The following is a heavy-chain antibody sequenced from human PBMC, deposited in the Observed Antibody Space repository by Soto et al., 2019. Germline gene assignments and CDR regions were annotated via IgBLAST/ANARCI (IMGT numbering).Heavy chain of an antibody. CDR1: GFNFSSYV. D-gene: IGHD6-19*01. J-gene: IGHJ4*02. Sequence: QVQLVESGGGVVQPGRSLRLSCAASGFNFSSYVMHWVRQAPGKGLEWVAVIWYDGGNKYYADSVKGRFNISRDNSKNTLYLQMNSLRADDTAVYYCARDGQWLPRDGLRSSYYFDYWGQGTLVTVSS. CDR3: ARDGQWLPRDGLRSSYYFDY. V-gene: IGHV3-33*01. CDR2: IWYDGGNK.